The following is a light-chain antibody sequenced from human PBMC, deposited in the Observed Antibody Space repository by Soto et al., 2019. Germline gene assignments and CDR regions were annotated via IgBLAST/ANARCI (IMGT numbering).Light chain of an antibody. CDR2: GAS. Sequence: ELVLTQSPGILSLPPGERATLSCRASQSVSSSYLAWHQQKDGQAPRLVIYGASNRATGIPDRFSGSGSGTDCTLSISRLETEDGAVYYCQQYGSSTETFGQGTKVDIK. CDR1: QSVSSSY. V-gene: IGKV3-20*01. CDR3: QQYGSSTET. J-gene: IGKJ1*01.